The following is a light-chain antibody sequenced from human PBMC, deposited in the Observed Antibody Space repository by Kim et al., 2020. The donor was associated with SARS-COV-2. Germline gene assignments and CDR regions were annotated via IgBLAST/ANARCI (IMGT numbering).Light chain of an antibody. J-gene: IGLJ3*02. V-gene: IGLV3-19*01. CDR3: NSRDSSGDHVV. CDR2: CKY. CDR1: SLRKYY. Sequence: SSELTQDPAVSVALGQTVRLTCQGDSLRKYYATWYQQRPGQAPVLVLYCKYNRPSGIPDRFSGSASGNTASLTITGAQAEDEADYYCNSRDSSGDHVVFGGGTQLTVL.